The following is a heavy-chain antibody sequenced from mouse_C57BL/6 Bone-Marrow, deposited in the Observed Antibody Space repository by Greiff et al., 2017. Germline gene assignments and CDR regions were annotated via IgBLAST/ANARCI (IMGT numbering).Heavy chain of an antibody. CDR2: IYPGDGGT. CDR1: GYAFSSSW. CDR3: ARRTGLHHYKAMDY. V-gene: IGHV1-82*01. D-gene: IGHD2-4*01. Sequence: QVQLKQSGPELVKPGASVKISCKASGYAFSSSWMNWVKQRPGKGLEWIGRIYPGDGGTNYNGKFKGKATLTADKSSSTAYMQLSSLTSEDSAVYFCARRTGLHHYKAMDYWGQGTSGTVSS. J-gene: IGHJ4*01.